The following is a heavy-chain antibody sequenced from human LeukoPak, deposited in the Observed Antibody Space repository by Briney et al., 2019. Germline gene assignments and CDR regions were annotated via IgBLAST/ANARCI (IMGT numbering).Heavy chain of an antibody. Sequence: ASVRVSCKASGYTFTSYGISWVRQAPGQGLEWVGWISAYNGNTNYAQKLQGRVTMTTDTSTSTAYMELRSLRSDDTAVYYCARDATYYYDSSGYSDYWGQGTLVTVSS. CDR1: GYTFTSYG. D-gene: IGHD3-22*01. V-gene: IGHV1-18*01. CDR2: ISAYNGNT. J-gene: IGHJ4*02. CDR3: ARDATYYYDSSGYSDY.